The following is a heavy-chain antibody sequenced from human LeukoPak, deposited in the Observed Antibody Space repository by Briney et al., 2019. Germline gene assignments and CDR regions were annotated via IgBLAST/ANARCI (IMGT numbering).Heavy chain of an antibody. Sequence: ASVTVSCKASGYTFTSYGISWVRQAPGQGREGMGWISAYNGNTNYAQKLQGRVTMTTDTSTSTAYMELRSLRSDDTAVYYCARQDPVGAFDIWGQGTMVTVSS. CDR1: GYTFTSYG. CDR3: ARQDPVGAFDI. J-gene: IGHJ3*02. V-gene: IGHV1-18*01. CDR2: ISAYNGNT.